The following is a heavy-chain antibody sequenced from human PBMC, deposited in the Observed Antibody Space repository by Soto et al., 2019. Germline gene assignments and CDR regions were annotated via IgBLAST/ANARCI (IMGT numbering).Heavy chain of an antibody. J-gene: IGHJ6*02. CDR3: ASRTIVVVPAARGDYYYGMDV. V-gene: IGHV1-69*06. CDR2: IIPIFGTA. D-gene: IGHD2-2*01. CDR1: GGTFSSYA. Sequence: GASVKVSCKASGGTFSSYAISWVRQAPGQGLEWMGGIIPIFGTANYAQKFQGRVTITADKSTSTAYMELSSLRSEDTAVYYCASRTIVVVPAARGDYYYGMDVWGQGTTVTVSS.